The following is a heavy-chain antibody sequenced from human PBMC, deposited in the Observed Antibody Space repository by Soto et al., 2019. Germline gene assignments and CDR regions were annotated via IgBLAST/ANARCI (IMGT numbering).Heavy chain of an antibody. D-gene: IGHD3-16*01. CDR2: IYDGDSS. CDR3: XXXXYDTDGYAIDP. J-gene: IGHJ5*02. Sequence: QVQLQESGPGLVKPSETLSLTCTVSGGXXXXXXXXXXXXSPGKGLEWIGYIYDGDSSNYNPSLDSRVIXXXXXXXXXXXXXXXXXXXXXTXXXXXXXXXYDTDGYAIDPWGQGTLVTVSS. V-gene: IGHV4-59*01. CDR1: GGXXXXXX.